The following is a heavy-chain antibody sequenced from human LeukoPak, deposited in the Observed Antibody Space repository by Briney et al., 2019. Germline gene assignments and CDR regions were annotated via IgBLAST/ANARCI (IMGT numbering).Heavy chain of an antibody. CDR1: GFTFSSYW. D-gene: IGHD2-21*02. Sequence: PGGSLRLSCAASGFTFSSYWMHWVRQAPGKGLVWVSRINSDGSSTSYADSVKGRFTISRENAKNTLYLQMNSLRAEDTAVYYCAREAYCGGDCYPPPFDYWGQGTLVTVSS. V-gene: IGHV3-74*01. J-gene: IGHJ4*02. CDR3: AREAYCGGDCYPPPFDY. CDR2: INSDGSST.